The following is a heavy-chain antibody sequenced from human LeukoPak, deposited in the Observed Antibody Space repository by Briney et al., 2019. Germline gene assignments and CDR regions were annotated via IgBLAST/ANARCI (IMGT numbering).Heavy chain of an antibody. CDR3: ARDPLVRGVIVAFDI. CDR2: IYYSGST. CDR1: GGSISSSSYY. D-gene: IGHD3-10*01. V-gene: IGHV4-39*07. Sequence: PSETLSLTCTVSGGSISSSSYYWGWIRQPPGKGLEWIGSIYYSGSTYYNPSLKSRVTISVDTSKNQFSLKLSSVTAADTAVYYCARDPLVRGVIVAFDIWGQGTMVTVSS. J-gene: IGHJ3*02.